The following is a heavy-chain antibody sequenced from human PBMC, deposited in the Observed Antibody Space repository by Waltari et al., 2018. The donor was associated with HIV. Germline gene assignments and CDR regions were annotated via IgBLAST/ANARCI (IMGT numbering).Heavy chain of an antibody. J-gene: IGHJ4*02. Sequence: EVQLVESGGGLVQPGRSLRLSCTASGFTFGDYAMSWFRQAPGKGVGWVGFSRNKAYGGTTEYAASVKGRFTISRDDAKSIAYLQMNSLKTEDTAVYYCTRDSSSWYRVDYWGQGTLVTVSS. CDR3: TRDSSSWYRVDY. CDR1: GFTFGDYA. CDR2: SRNKAYGGTT. D-gene: IGHD6-13*01. V-gene: IGHV3-49*03.